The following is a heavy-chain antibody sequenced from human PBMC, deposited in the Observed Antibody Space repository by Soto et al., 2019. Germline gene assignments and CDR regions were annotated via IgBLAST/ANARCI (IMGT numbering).Heavy chain of an antibody. D-gene: IGHD2-2*01. CDR1: GYSFTAYW. Sequence: GESLKISCQASGYSFTAYWITWVRQMPGKGLEWMATIDPSDSYVDYSPSFRGHVTFSVDRSITTVYLQWNSLKASDSAMYFCTRRASSSFYHCDFWGQGARVTVSS. V-gene: IGHV5-10-1*01. CDR3: TRRASSSFYHCDF. J-gene: IGHJ4*02. CDR2: IDPSDSYV.